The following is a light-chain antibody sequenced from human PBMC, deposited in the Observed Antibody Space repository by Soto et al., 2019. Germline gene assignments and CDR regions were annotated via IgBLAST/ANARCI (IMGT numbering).Light chain of an antibody. V-gene: IGKV3-11*01. J-gene: IGKJ4*01. CDR1: QSVSSY. CDR3: QQRSNWPS. Sequence: EIVLTQSPATLSLSPGERATLSCRASQSVSSYLAWYQQKPGQAPRLLIYDASNRATGIPARFSGSGSGTDFTLTIRSLEHEDVAVYYCQQRSNWPSFGGGTKVEIK. CDR2: DAS.